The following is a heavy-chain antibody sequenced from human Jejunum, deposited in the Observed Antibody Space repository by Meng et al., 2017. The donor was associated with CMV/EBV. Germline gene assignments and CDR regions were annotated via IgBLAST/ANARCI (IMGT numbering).Heavy chain of an antibody. CDR3: ARLYCSGGSCYTIDY. J-gene: IGHJ4*02. D-gene: IGHD2-15*01. V-gene: IGHV7-4-1*02. Sequence: VLLVPSGSELKTPVASVNVSCKSSGYTFTSYAMNWVRQAPGQGLEWMGWINTNTGNPTYAQGFTGRFVFSLDTSVSTAYLQISSLKAADTAVYYCARLYCSGGSCYTIDYWGQGTLVTVSS. CDR2: INTNTGNP. CDR1: GYTFTSYA.